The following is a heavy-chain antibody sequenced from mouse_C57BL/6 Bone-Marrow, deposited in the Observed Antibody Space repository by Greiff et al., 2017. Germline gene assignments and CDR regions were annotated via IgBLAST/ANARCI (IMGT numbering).Heavy chain of an antibody. CDR1: GFTFSSYG. Sequence: DVMLVESGGDLVKPGGSLKLSCAASGFTFSSYGMSWVRQTPDKRLEWVATISSGGSYTYYPDSVKGRFTISRDNAKNTLYLQMSSLKSEDTAMYYCARHDYYGRFAYGGQGTLVTVSA. D-gene: IGHD1-1*01. CDR2: ISSGGSYT. J-gene: IGHJ3*01. V-gene: IGHV5-6*02. CDR3: ARHDYYGRFAY.